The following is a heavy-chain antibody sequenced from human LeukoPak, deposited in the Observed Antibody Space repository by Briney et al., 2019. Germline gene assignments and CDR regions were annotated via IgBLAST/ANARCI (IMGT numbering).Heavy chain of an antibody. J-gene: IGHJ4*02. CDR3: ATWELLRGYYFDY. CDR1: GASISSGGYY. D-gene: IGHD1-26*01. V-gene: IGHV4-31*03. Sequence: PSQTLSLTCPVSGASISSGGYYWSWIRQHPGKGLEWIGYIYYSGSTYYNPSLKSRVTISVDTSKNQFSLKLSSVTAADTAVYYCATWELLRGYYFDYWGQGTLVTVSS. CDR2: IYYSGST.